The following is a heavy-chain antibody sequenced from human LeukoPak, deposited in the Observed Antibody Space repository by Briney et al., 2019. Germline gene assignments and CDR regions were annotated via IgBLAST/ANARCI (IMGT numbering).Heavy chain of an antibody. CDR2: IVPSGST. Sequence: SETLSPTCTVSGASIRSYYWSWIRQPAGKGLEWIGRIVPSGSTNYNPSLKSRVTMPVDTSKNQFSLKLNSVTAADTAVYYCAKEGAAPGPDFDYWGQGTLVIVSS. D-gene: IGHD6-13*01. CDR1: GASIRSYY. CDR3: AKEGAAPGPDFDY. J-gene: IGHJ4*02. V-gene: IGHV4-4*07.